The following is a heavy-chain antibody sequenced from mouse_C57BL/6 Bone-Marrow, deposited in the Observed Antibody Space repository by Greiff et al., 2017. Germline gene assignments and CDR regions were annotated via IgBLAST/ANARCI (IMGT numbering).Heavy chain of an antibody. V-gene: IGHV1-55*01. CDR2: IYPGSGST. CDR3: ARERGLLPYAMDY. Sequence: QVQLQQPGAELVKPGASVKMSCKASGYTFTSYWITWVKQRPGQGLEWIGDIYPGSGSTNYNEKFKSKATLTVDTSSSTAYMQLSMLPSEDSAVYYCARERGLLPYAMDYWGQGTSVTVSS. J-gene: IGHJ4*01. CDR1: GYTFTSYW. D-gene: IGHD1-1*01.